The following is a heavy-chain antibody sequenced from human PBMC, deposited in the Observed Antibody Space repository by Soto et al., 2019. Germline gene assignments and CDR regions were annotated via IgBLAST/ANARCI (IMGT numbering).Heavy chain of an antibody. J-gene: IGHJ6*03. CDR2: IYSGGST. V-gene: IGHV3-66*01. D-gene: IGHD4-4*01. Sequence: GGSLRLSCAASGFTVSSNYMSWVRQAPGKGLEWVSVIYSGGSTYYADSVKGRFTISRDNSKNTLYLQMNSLRAEDTAVYYCARETTVTTLNYYYMDVWGKGTTVTVSS. CDR3: ARETTVTTLNYYYMDV. CDR1: GFTVSSNY.